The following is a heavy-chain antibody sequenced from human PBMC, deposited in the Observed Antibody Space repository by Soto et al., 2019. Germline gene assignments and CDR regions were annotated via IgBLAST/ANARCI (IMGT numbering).Heavy chain of an antibody. CDR3: ASGYYDSSGYSIDY. CDR1: GGTFNSNA. V-gene: IGHV1-69*01. D-gene: IGHD3-22*01. J-gene: IGHJ4*02. CDR2: LAVILGTP. Sequence: QVQLMQSGSEVKKPGSSVKISCKAFGGTFNSNAFSWVRQVPGQGLEWMGGLAVILGTPNYAQKFQGRVTLSADETTTTAYMEVTSMTSEDTAVYYCASGYYDSSGYSIDYWGQGTQITVSS.